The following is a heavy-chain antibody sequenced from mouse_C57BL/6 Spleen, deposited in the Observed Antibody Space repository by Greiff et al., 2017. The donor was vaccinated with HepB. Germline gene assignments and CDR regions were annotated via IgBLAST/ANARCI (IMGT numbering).Heavy chain of an antibody. Sequence: VQLQQSVAELVRPGASVKLSCTASGFNIKNTYMHWVKQRPEQGLEWIGRIDPANGNPKYAPQFQGKATITADTSSNPAHLQLSSPTSEDAAIYSCAREGGLPGAMDYWGQGTSVTVSA. V-gene: IGHV14-3*01. CDR1: GFNIKNTY. J-gene: IGHJ4*01. CDR3: AREGGLPGAMDY. CDR2: IDPANGNP.